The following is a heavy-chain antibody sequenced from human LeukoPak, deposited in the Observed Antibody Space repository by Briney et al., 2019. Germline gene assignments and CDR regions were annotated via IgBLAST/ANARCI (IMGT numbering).Heavy chain of an antibody. V-gene: IGHV4-39*01. Sequence: KPSETLSLTCTVSGGSISSSSYYWGWIRQPPGKGLEWIGSIYHSGSTYYNPSLKSRVTISVDTSKNQFSLKLSSVTAADTAVYYCARRGYSYGEQYYFDYWGQGTLVTVSS. CDR3: ARRGYSYGEQYYFDY. CDR1: GGSISSSSYY. J-gene: IGHJ4*02. D-gene: IGHD5-18*01. CDR2: IYHSGST.